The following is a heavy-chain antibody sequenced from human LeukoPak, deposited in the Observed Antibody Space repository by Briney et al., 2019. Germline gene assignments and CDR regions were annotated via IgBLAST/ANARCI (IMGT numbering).Heavy chain of an antibody. D-gene: IGHD6-19*01. V-gene: IGHV3-30*18. Sequence: PGGSLRLSCAASGFTFSSYGMHWVRQAPGKGLEWVAVISYDGTNKYYADSVKGRFTISRDNSKNTLYLQMNSLRAEDTAVYYCAEFPKQWLVQEVYFDYWGQGTLVTVSS. CDR2: ISYDGTNK. CDR3: AEFPKQWLVQEVYFDY. CDR1: GFTFSSYG. J-gene: IGHJ4*02.